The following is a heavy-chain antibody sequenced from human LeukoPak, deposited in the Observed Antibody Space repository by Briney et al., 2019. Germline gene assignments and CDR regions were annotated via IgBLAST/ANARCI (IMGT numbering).Heavy chain of an antibody. CDR2: INPSGVRT. Sequence: GGSLRLSCAASGFTFSTYAMSWVRQARGKGLEWVSAINPSGVRTYYADSMKGRFTISRDNSKNMLYLQVNSLRAEDTALYYCVKEGGIVGVDYWGQGTLVTVSS. D-gene: IGHD1-26*01. CDR3: VKEGGIVGVDY. V-gene: IGHV3-23*01. CDR1: GFTFSTYA. J-gene: IGHJ4*02.